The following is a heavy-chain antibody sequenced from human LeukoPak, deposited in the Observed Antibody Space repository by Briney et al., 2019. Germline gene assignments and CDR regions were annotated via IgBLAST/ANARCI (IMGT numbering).Heavy chain of an antibody. J-gene: IGHJ4*02. Sequence: PSETLSLTCAVYGGSFSGYYWSRIRQPPGKGLEWIGEINHSGSTNYNPSLKSRVTISVDRSKNQFSLKLSSVTAADTAVYYCARARTYYYDSSGYYWDYWGQGTLVTVSS. CDR3: ARARTYYYDSSGYYWDY. V-gene: IGHV4-34*01. CDR2: INHSGST. D-gene: IGHD3-22*01. CDR1: GGSFSGYY.